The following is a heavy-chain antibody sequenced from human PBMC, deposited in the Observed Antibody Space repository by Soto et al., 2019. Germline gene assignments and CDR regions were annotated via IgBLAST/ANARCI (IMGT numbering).Heavy chain of an antibody. V-gene: IGHV1-18*01. CDR3: ARDQEGGWSDSNKNGFDY. Sequence: QVQLVQSGAEVKKPGASVKVSCKASGYTFTSYGISWVRQAPGQGLEWMGWISAYNGNTNYAQKLQGRVTMTTDTSTSTAYMELRRLRSDDTAVYYCARDQEGGWSDSNKNGFDYWGQGTLVTVSS. D-gene: IGHD6-19*01. J-gene: IGHJ4*02. CDR1: GYTFTSYG. CDR2: ISAYNGNT.